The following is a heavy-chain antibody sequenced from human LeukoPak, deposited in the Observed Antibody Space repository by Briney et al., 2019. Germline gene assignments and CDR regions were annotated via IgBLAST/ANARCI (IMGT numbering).Heavy chain of an antibody. J-gene: IGHJ3*02. CDR1: GYTFTTYG. D-gene: IGHD3-22*01. V-gene: IGHV1-18*01. CDR2: INSYNGNT. Sequence: ASVKVSCKASGYTFTTYGISWVRQAPGQGLEWMGWINSYNGNTNYAQKFQGRVTMTTDTSTSTAYMELRSLRSDDTAVYYCARIRGGSSGYYQDAFDIWGQGTMVTVSS. CDR3: ARIRGGSSGYYQDAFDI.